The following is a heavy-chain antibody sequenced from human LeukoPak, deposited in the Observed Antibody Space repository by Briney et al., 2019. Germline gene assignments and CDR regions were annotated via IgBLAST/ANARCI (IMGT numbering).Heavy chain of an antibody. V-gene: IGHV1-2*02. Sequence: ASVKVSCKASGYTFTGYNIHWVRQSPGQGLQWMGWINPNSGGTNYAQKFQGRVTMTRDTSISTAYMDLSRLISDDTAVYYCARTPLSVLLWFGESYFDYWGQGTLVTVSS. CDR2: INPNSGGT. D-gene: IGHD3-10*01. J-gene: IGHJ4*02. CDR3: ARTPLSVLLWFGESYFDY. CDR1: GYTFTGYN.